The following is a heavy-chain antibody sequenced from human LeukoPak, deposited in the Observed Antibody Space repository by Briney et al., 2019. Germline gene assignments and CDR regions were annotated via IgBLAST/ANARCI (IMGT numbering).Heavy chain of an antibody. D-gene: IGHD2/OR15-2a*01. CDR2: IIPIFGTA. Sequence: GASVKLSCKASGGTISSYGISWVRQAPGQGLEWVGGIIPIFGTANYAQTFQGRVTITADESTSTAYMELSSLRSEDTAVYYCASAPIFGSFDYWGQGTLVTVSS. CDR1: GGTISSYG. CDR3: ASAPIFGSFDY. J-gene: IGHJ4*02. V-gene: IGHV1-69*13.